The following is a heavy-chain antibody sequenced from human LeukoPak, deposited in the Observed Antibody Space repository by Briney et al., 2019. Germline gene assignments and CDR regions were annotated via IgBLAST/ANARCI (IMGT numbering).Heavy chain of an antibody. CDR3: GRQAGDCGGGSCYSIDY. CDR2: IIPIFGTA. D-gene: IGHD2-15*01. J-gene: IGHJ4*02. V-gene: IGHV1-69*05. Sequence: GASVKVSCKAFGGSFSSEAIRWLRQAPGQGLEWMGGIIPIFGTANYAQKFQGRVTITTDESTSTAYMEVSSLRSEDTAVYYCGRQAGDCGGGSCYSIDYWGQGTLVTVSS. CDR1: GGSFSSEA.